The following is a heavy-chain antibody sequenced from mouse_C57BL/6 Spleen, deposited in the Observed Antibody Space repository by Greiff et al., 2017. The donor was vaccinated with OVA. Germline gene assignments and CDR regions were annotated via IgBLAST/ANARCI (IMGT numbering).Heavy chain of an antibody. CDR1: GYTFTGYW. V-gene: IGHV1-9*01. Sequence: LVEPGASVKLSCKATGYTFTGYWIEWVKQRPGHGLEWIGEILPGSGSTNYNEKFKGKATFTADTSSNTAYMQLSSLTTEDSAIYYCAPYDYDGGWYFDYWGQGTTLTVSS. CDR3: APYDYDGGWYFDY. CDR2: ILPGSGST. J-gene: IGHJ2*01. D-gene: IGHD2-4*01.